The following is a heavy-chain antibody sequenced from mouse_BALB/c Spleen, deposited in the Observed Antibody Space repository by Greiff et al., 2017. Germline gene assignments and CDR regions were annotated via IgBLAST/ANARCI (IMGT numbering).Heavy chain of an antibody. CDR2: IDPSDSYT. V-gene: IGHV1S126*01. CDR3: ARRDYGYYFDY. CDR1: GYTFTSYW. Sequence: QVQLQQSGAELAKPGASVKMSCKASGYTFTSYWMNWVKQRPGQGLEWIGEIDPSDSYTNNNQKFKDKATLTVDKSSSTAYMQLSSLTSEDSAVYYCARRDYGYYFDYWGQGTTLTVSS. D-gene: IGHD1-2*01. J-gene: IGHJ2*01.